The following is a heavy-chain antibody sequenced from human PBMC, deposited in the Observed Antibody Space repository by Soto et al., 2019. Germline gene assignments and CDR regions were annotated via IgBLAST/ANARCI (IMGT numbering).Heavy chain of an antibody. J-gene: IGHJ6*02. CDR2: IDHSRST. CDR3: AGGVSGRPRALFGSGSKFYNYGMDV. Sequence: SESMSLTCAVYGGSFSGYYWSWIRQPPGKGLEWIGEIDHSRSTNYNPPLKSRVTISVDTSNNQCSLKLSSVTAADTAVYYCAGGVSGRPRALFGSGSKFYNYGMDVWGQGTTVTVSS. D-gene: IGHD3-22*01. CDR1: GGSFSGYY. V-gene: IGHV4-34*01.